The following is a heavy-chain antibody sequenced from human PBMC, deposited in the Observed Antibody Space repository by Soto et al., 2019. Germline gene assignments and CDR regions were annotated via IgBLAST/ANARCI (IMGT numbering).Heavy chain of an antibody. V-gene: IGHV3-43*01. CDR1: GFTFDDYT. J-gene: IGHJ4*02. CDR2: ISWDGGST. D-gene: IGHD1-26*01. CDR3: AKDSDIVGAPGPFDY. Sequence: GSLRLSCAASGFTFDDYTMHWVRQAPGKGLEWVSLISWDGGSTYYADSVKGRFTISRDNSKNSLYLQMNSLRTEDTALYYCAKDSDIVGAPGPFDYWGQGTLVTVSS.